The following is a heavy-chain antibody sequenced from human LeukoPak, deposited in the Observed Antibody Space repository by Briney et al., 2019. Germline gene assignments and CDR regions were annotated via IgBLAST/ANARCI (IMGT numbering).Heavy chain of an antibody. CDR3: ARVLRGGTYYFDY. CDR1: GGSISSSSYY. CDR2: IFYSGPP. J-gene: IGHJ4*02. D-gene: IGHD2-15*01. Sequence: PSETLSLTCTVSGGSISSSSYYWGWIRQPPGKGLEWIGNIFYSGPPYYPPSLMSRVTISLYTSKNQFSLKMRSVTAADTAVYYCARVLRGGTYYFDYWGQGTLVTVSS. V-gene: IGHV4-39*01.